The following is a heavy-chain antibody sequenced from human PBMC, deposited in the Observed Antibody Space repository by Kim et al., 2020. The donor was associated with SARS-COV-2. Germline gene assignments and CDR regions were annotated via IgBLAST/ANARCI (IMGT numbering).Heavy chain of an antibody. CDR2: MWYDGSKQ. CDR3: ARDIGTSVDY. J-gene: IGHJ4*02. V-gene: IGHV3-33*08. Sequence: GGSLRLSCAAFGFSITTYGVHWFRQAPGRGLEWVAVMWYDGSKQLYADSVKGRFTVSRDTSKNTLYLQMNSLRAEDTAIYFCARDIGTSVDYWGQGTLVAVSS. D-gene: IGHD6-13*01. CDR1: GFSITTYG.